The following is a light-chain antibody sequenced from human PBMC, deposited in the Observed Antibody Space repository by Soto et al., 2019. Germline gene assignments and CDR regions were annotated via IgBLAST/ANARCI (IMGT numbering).Light chain of an antibody. V-gene: IGKV3-20*01. CDR2: DAS. Sequence: EIVLTQSPGTLSLSPGERATLSCRASQFVSSSYLAWYQQKPGQAPRLLIHDASSRATGIPDRFSGSGSGTDFTLTITGLEPEDFAVYYCQQYGTSPRVTFGGGTKVESK. J-gene: IGKJ4*01. CDR3: QQYGTSPRVT. CDR1: QFVSSSY.